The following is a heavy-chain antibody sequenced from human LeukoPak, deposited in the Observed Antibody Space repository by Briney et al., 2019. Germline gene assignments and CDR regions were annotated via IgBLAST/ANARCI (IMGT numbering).Heavy chain of an antibody. CDR3: EKRNTIIRGGPCFDH. J-gene: IGHJ4*02. CDR2: ISGSSGNT. CDR1: GFTFNTYA. V-gene: IGHV3-23*01. Sequence: GGSLRLSCAASGFTFNTYAMSWVRQAPGKGLEWVSAISGSSGNTYYADSVKGRFTFSRDNSKNTLYLQMNDLRPEDTAKYYCEKRNTIIRGGPCFDHWGQGLLVTVSS. D-gene: IGHD3-10*01.